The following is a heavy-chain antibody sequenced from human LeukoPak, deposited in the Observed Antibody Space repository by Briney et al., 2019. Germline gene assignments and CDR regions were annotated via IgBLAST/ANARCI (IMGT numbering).Heavy chain of an antibody. CDR3: ASRSGGSPYYYYYMDV. CDR2: IYHSGST. V-gene: IGHV4-38-2*02. J-gene: IGHJ6*03. Sequence: SETLSLTCTVSGYSISSGYFWGWIRQPPGKGLEWIGTIYHSGSTYYNPSLKSRVTISVDTSKNQFSLKLSSVTAAGTAVYYCASRSGGSPYYYYYMDVWGKGTTVTVSS. D-gene: IGHD2-15*01. CDR1: GYSISSGYF.